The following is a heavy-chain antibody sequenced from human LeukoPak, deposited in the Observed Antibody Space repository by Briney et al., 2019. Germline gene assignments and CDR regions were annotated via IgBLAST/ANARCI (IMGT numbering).Heavy chain of an antibody. Sequence: ASLKVSCKASVYTFTSYYMHWVRQTPGQGLEWMGIINPSGGSTSYAQKFQGRVTMTRETLTSTVYMELSSLRSEDTAVYYCARGIVRAVAGTKYYYGMEVWGQGTTVTVSS. D-gene: IGHD6-19*01. V-gene: IGHV1-46*01. J-gene: IGHJ6*02. CDR3: ARGIVRAVAGTKYYYGMEV. CDR1: VYTFTSYY. CDR2: INPSGGST.